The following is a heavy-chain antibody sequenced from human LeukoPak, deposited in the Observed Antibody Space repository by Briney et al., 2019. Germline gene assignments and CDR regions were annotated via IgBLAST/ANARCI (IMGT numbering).Heavy chain of an antibody. D-gene: IGHD3-9*01. CDR1: GYTFTSYG. CDR2: ISAYNGNT. V-gene: IGHV1-18*01. CDR3: ARDGLRYFDWSQGFDY. Sequence: ASVKVSCKASGYTFTSYGISWVRQAPGQGLEWMGWISAYNGNTNYAQKLRGRVTMTTDTSTSTAYMELRSLRSDDTAVYYCARDGLRYFDWSQGFDYWGQGTLVTVSS. J-gene: IGHJ4*02.